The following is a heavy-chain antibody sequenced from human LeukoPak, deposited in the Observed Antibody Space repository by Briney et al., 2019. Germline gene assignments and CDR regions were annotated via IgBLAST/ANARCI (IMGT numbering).Heavy chain of an antibody. V-gene: IGHV3-23*01. CDR3: AKDVGKWESLHFFDY. Sequence: GGSLRLSCAASGFTFSSYAMSWVRQAPGKGLEWVSSASGSGGSTYYADSVTGRFTISRDNSRNTLYLQMNSLRGDDTAVYYCAKDVGKWESLHFFDYWGQGTLVTVSS. D-gene: IGHD1-26*01. CDR1: GFTFSSYA. J-gene: IGHJ4*02. CDR2: ASGSGGST.